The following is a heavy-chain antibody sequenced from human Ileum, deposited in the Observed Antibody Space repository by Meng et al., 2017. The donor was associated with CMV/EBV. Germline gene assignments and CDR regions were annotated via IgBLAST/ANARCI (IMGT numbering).Heavy chain of an antibody. CDR1: GFTSRSSW. CDR2: IDSDGSST. D-gene: IGHD6-6*01. Sequence: GSSLKISCAASGFTSRSSWMHWVRPAPGKGLVWVSDIDSDGSSTTYADSVKGRFTISRDNAKNTLYLQLSGLRADDTAVYYCAREAQYGTSSSRFDYWGQGTLVTVSS. J-gene: IGHJ4*02. CDR3: AREAQYGTSSSRFDY. V-gene: IGHV3-74*01.